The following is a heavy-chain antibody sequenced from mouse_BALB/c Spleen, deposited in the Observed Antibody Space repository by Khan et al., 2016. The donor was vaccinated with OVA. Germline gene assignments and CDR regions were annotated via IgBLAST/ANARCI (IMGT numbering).Heavy chain of an antibody. D-gene: IGHD3-2*02. Sequence: VQLKQSGPGLVKPSQSLSLTCTVTGYSITSDYAWNWIRQFPGNKLEWMGYISYSGNTKSNPSLKSRISITRDPSTNQFFLQLNVENIEETATYCCARIQGGDFDYWGQGTNLTVSS. CDR1: GYSITSDYA. CDR3: ARIQGGDFDY. CDR2: ISYSGNT. V-gene: IGHV3-2*02. J-gene: IGHJ2*01.